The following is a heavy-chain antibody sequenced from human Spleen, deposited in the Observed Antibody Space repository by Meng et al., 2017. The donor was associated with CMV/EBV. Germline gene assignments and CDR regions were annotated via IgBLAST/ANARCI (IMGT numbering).Heavy chain of an antibody. CDR3: VRDDDCSSTSCLTYYYYGMDV. V-gene: IGHV3-74*01. J-gene: IGHJ6*02. CDR2: INSDGSST. Sequence: SCAASGFTFSSHWMHWVRQAPGKGLVWVSRINSDGSSTSYADSVKGRFTISRDNAKNTLYLQMNSLRAEDTAVYYCVRDDDCSSTSCLTYYYYGMDVWGQGTTVTVSS. CDR1: GFTFSSHW. D-gene: IGHD2-2*01.